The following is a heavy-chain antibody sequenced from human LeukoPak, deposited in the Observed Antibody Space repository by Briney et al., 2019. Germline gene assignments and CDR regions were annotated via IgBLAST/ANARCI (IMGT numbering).Heavy chain of an antibody. CDR2: IYYSGST. CDR1: CGSISSYY. V-gene: IGHV4-59*01. CDR3: ARGEYSSSIGYYYYYMDV. Sequence: SETLSLTCTVSCGSISSYYWSWLRQPPGKGLEWLGYIYYSGSTNYNPSLKSRVTISVDTSKNQLSLKLSSVTAADTAVYYCARGEYSSSIGYYYYYMDVWGKGTTVTVSS. J-gene: IGHJ6*03. D-gene: IGHD6-6*01.